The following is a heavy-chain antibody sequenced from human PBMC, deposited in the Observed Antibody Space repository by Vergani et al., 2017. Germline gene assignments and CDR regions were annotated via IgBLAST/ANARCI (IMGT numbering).Heavy chain of an antibody. V-gene: IGHV1-2*02. CDR2: INPNSGGT. J-gene: IGHJ6*02. CDR1: GYSFTGYY. CDR3: ARGPSWRSSSWYDRLMGYYYGMDV. D-gene: IGHD6-13*01. Sequence: QVQLVQSGAEVKKPGASVKVSCKASGYSFTGYYMYWVRQAPGQGLEWMGWINPNSGGTNYAQKFQGRVTMTRDTSISTAYMELSRLRSDDTAVYYCARGPSWRSSSWYDRLMGYYYGMDVWGQGTTVTVSS.